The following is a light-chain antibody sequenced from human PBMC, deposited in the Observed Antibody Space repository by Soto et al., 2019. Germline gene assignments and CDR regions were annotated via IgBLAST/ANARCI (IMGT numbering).Light chain of an antibody. Sequence: QSVLTQPASVSGSPGQSITISCTGTSIDAGSYNLVSWYQQYPGKAPKLMIYEGSKRPLGVSNRFSGSKSGNTASLTISGLQAEDEADYYCCSYVSGSTFYVFGTGNKVTVL. CDR1: SIDAGSYNL. CDR2: EGS. V-gene: IGLV2-23*01. CDR3: CSYVSGSTFYV. J-gene: IGLJ1*01.